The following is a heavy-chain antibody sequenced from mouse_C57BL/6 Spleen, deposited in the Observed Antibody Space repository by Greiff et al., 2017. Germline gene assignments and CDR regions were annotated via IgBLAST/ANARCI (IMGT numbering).Heavy chain of an antibody. V-gene: IGHV1-69*01. CDR1: GYTFTSYW. CDR3: ARSAYYSNPYAMDY. D-gene: IGHD2-5*01. CDR2: IDPSDSNT. J-gene: IGHJ4*01. Sequence: QVQLQQPGAELVMPGASVKLSCKASGYTFTSYWMHWVKQRPGQGLEWIGEIDPSDSNTNYNPKFKGKSTLTVDKSSSTAYMQLSSLTSEDSAVYYCARSAYYSNPYAMDYWGQGTSVTVSS.